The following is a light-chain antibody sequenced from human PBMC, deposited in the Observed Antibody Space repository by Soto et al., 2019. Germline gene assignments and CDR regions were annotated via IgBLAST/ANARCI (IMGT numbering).Light chain of an antibody. CDR3: LQHNSYPLT. Sequence: DIQMTQSPSSLSASVGDSVTITCRASQSISSYLNWYQQKPGTVPKRLIYAASSLQSGVPSRFSGSRSGTEFTLTISSLQPEDFATYYCLQHNSYPLTFGGGTKVDI. J-gene: IGKJ4*01. CDR1: QSISSY. CDR2: AAS. V-gene: IGKV1-17*01.